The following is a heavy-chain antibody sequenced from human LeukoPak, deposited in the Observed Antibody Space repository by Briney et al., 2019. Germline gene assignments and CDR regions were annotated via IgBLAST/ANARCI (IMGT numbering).Heavy chain of an antibody. CDR1: GFTFSSYE. CDR3: ARDSTALVGSWLVQGGGFDY. D-gene: IGHD6-19*01. CDR2: ISSSGSTI. V-gene: IGHV3-48*03. J-gene: IGHJ4*02. Sequence: GSLRLSCAASGFTFSSYEMNWVRQAPGKGLEWVSYISSSGSTIYYADSVKGRFTISRDNAKNSLYLHMNSLRAEDTAVYYCARDSTALVGSWLVQGGGFDYWGQGTLVTVSS.